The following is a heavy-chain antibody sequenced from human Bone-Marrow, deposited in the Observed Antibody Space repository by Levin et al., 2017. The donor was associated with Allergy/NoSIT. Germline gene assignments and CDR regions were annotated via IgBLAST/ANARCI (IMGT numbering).Heavy chain of an antibody. V-gene: IGHV3-21*01. CDR2: ISSSSSYI. CDR3: ARAYSNWSFYGGEGMDV. CDR1: GFIFSSYR. J-gene: IGHJ6*02. D-gene: IGHD6-6*01. Sequence: GGSLRLSCAASGFIFSSYRINWVRQAPGKGLEWVSSISSSSSYIHYADSVEGRFTISRDNAKNSLYLQMNSLRAEDPAVYYCARAYSNWSFYGGEGMDVWGQGATVTVSS.